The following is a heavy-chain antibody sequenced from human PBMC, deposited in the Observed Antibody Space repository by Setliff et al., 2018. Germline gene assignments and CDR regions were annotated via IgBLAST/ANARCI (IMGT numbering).Heavy chain of an antibody. V-gene: IGHV1-18*01. CDR3: ARAPRLEWILPTFDY. CDR2: ISAYTGKT. D-gene: IGHD3-3*01. CDR1: GGTFSSYA. Sequence: ASVKVSCKASGGTFSSYAISWVRQAPGQGLEWMGGISAYTGKTDYAQNFQGRVTMTTDTSTNTAYLELRSLRYDDTAVYFCARAPRLEWILPTFDYWGQGTPVTVSS. J-gene: IGHJ4*02.